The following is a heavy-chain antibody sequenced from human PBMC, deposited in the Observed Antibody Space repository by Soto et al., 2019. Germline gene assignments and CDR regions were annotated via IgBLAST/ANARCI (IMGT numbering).Heavy chain of an antibody. CDR3: ARDSSGNSPFDY. CDR2: IYSGGSS. V-gene: IGHV3-66*01. J-gene: IGHJ4*02. Sequence: PGGSLRLSCAASGFDVNNYYMSWVRQAPGKGLEWVSIIYSGGSSFYLDSVEDRFIISRDNSKNTVYLQMNSLRAEDTAMYYCARDSSGNSPFDYWGQGTLVTVSS. CDR1: GFDVNNYY. D-gene: IGHD3-22*01.